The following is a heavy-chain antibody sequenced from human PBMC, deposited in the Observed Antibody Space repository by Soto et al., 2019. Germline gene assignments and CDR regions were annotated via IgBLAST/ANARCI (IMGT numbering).Heavy chain of an antibody. CDR3: ARGRVETAMVTGFNF. CDR2: IIPIFDTP. J-gene: IGHJ4*02. CDR1: GGTFSTYA. V-gene: IGHV1-69*06. Sequence: QVQLVQSGAEVKKPGSSVKVSCKTSGGTFSTYAINWVRQAPGQGLEWMGGIIPIFDTPHYAQKFQGRVTITADKSTSTAIMELSSLRSEDTALYYCARGRVETAMVTGFNFWGQGTLVTVSS. D-gene: IGHD5-18*01.